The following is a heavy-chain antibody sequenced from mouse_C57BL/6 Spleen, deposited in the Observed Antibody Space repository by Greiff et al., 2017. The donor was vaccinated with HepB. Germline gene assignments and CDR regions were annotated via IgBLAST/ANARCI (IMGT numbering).Heavy chain of an antibody. CDR3: ARYGYSDY. J-gene: IGHJ2*01. CDR1: GYTFTSYW. D-gene: IGHD2-2*01. Sequence: QLQLKQPGAELVKPGASVKLSCKASGYTFTSYWMQWVKQRPGQGLEWIGEIDPSDSYTNYNQKFKGKATLTVDTSSSTAYMQLSSLTSEDSAVYYCARYGYSDYWGQGTTLTVSS. CDR2: IDPSDSYT. V-gene: IGHV1-50*01.